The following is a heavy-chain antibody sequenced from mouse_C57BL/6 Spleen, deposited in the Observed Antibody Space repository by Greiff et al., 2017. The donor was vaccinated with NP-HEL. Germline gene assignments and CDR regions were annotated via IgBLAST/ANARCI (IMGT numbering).Heavy chain of an antibody. J-gene: IGHJ4*01. V-gene: IGHV1-9*01. CDR3: ARGGSYDDDCRWDYAMDY. Sequence: VQLQQSGAELMKPGASVKLSCKATGFTFTGYWIEWVKQRPGHGLEWIGEILPGSGSTNYNEKFKGKATFTADTSSNTAYMQLSSLKTEDSAIYYCARGGSYDDDCRWDYAMDYWGQGTSVTVSS. CDR2: ILPGSGST. CDR1: GFTFTGYW. D-gene: IGHD2-4*01.